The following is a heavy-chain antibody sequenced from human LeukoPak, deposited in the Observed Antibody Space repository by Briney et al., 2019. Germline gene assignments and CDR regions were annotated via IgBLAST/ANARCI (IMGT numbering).Heavy chain of an antibody. J-gene: IGHJ4*02. CDR3: ARDCSSTSCYADY. V-gene: IGHV3-7*01. CDR1: GFTFSRYW. Sequence: PGGSLRLSCAASGFTFSRYWMSWVRQAPGKGLEWVASIKQDGSEKYYVDSVKGRFIISRDNAKNSLYLQMNSLRAEDTAVYYCARDCSSTSCYADYWGQGTLVTVSS. CDR2: IKQDGSEK. D-gene: IGHD2-2*01.